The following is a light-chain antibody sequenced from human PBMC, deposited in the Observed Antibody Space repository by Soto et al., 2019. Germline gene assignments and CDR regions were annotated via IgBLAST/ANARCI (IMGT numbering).Light chain of an antibody. J-gene: IGKJ4*01. V-gene: IGKV1-39*01. CDR3: QQIYSAPLT. CDR2: AAS. Sequence: DIQMTQSPSSLSASAGDRVTITCRASQSITTYLNWYRQKPGKAPKLLIYAASSLQSGVPSRFSGSGSETEFTLSISSLQPEDFATYFCQQIYSAPLTFGGGTKVEIK. CDR1: QSITTY.